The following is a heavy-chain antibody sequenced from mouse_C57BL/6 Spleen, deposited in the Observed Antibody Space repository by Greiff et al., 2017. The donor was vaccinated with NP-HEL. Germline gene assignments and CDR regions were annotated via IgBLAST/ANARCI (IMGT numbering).Heavy chain of an antibody. J-gene: IGHJ1*03. D-gene: IGHD2-2*01. CDR2: INPSNGGT. CDR3: ARLRGIMVTTRYFDV. V-gene: IGHV1-53*01. CDR1: GYTFTSYW. Sequence: VQLQQPGTELVKPGASVKLSCKASGYTFTSYWMHWVKQRPGQGLEWIGNINPSNGGTNYNEKFKSKATLTVDKSSSTAYMKLSSLTSEDSAVYYCARLRGIMVTTRYFDVWGKGTTVTVSS.